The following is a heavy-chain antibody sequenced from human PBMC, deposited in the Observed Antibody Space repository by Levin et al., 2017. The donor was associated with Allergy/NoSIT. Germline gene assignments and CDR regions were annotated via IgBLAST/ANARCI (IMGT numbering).Heavy chain of an antibody. CDR3: AKFGAFDV. Sequence: GESLKISCVASGFTFSTFGMTWVRQAPGKGLEWVSAITGSDGRTFYADPLEGRFTISRDNLKNTLYLQMNSLRAEDPAVYYCAKFGAFDVWGRGTMVTVSS. CDR1: GFTFSTFG. V-gene: IGHV3-23*01. D-gene: IGHD3-10*01. CDR2: ITGSDGRT. J-gene: IGHJ3*01.